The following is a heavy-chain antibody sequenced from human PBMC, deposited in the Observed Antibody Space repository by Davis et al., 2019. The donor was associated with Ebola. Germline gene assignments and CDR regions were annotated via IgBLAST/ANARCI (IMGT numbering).Heavy chain of an antibody. CDR3: AIDSRSTTSGAY. D-gene: IGHD1-1*01. CDR1: GFTFRGYW. CDR2: INPEESVT. Sequence: GESLKISCAASGFTFRGYWMLWVRQRPGKGLEWVSRINPEESVTNYAESVKGRFTISRDNAKNSLSLQMNSLRAEDTAVFYCAIDSRSTTSGAYWGQGTLVTVSS. J-gene: IGHJ4*02. V-gene: IGHV3-74*01.